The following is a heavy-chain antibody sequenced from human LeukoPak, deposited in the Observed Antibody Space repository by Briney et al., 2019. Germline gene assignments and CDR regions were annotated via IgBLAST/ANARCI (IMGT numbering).Heavy chain of an antibody. V-gene: IGHV4-39*01. CDR2: ISYSGST. Sequence: SETLSLTCTLSGGSISSSSYFWGWIRQPPGKGLDPGKGLEWIGTISYSGSTYYNPSLRSRVTVSVDTSKNQFSLKLSSVTAADTAVYYCARSYCSGGSCYSDPFDIWGQGTMVTVFS. CDR3: ARSYCSGGSCYSDPFDI. D-gene: IGHD2-15*01. J-gene: IGHJ3*02. CDR1: GGSISSSSYF.